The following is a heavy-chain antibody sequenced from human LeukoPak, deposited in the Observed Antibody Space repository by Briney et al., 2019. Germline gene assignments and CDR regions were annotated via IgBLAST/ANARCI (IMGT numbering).Heavy chain of an antibody. Sequence: PGGSLRLSCAASGFTFNSYEMNWVRQAPGKGLEWVSYISSGGSTKYYADSVKGRFTISRDNAKNSLYLQMNSLRDEDTAVYYCARAYCGGGFCYSGFDFWGQGTLVTVSS. D-gene: IGHD2-15*01. CDR1: GFTFNSYE. J-gene: IGHJ4*02. V-gene: IGHV3-48*03. CDR3: ARAYCGGGFCYSGFDF. CDR2: ISSGGSTK.